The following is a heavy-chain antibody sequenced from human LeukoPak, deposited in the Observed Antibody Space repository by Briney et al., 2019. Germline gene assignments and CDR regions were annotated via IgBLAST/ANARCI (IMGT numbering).Heavy chain of an antibody. CDR1: GGPISSGSYY. CDR3: ARVSGGTRDY. D-gene: IGHD2-15*01. Sequence: PSQTLSLTCTVSGGPISSGSYYWSWIRQPAGKGLEWIGRIYTSGSTNYNPSLKSRVTISVDTSKNQFSLKLSSVTAADTAVYYCARVSGGTRDYWGQGTLVTVSS. V-gene: IGHV4-61*02. J-gene: IGHJ4*02. CDR2: IYTSGST.